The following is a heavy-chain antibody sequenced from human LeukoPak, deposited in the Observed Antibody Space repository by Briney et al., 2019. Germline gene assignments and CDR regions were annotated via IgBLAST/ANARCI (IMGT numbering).Heavy chain of an antibody. CDR1: GGSINSSSYH. CDR3: ARIDWVFDY. D-gene: IGHD3-9*01. Sequence: SETLSLTCTVSGGSINSSSYHWDWIRQPPGKGLEWIGSIYYSGSTYYNPSLKSRVTISVDTSKNQFSLKLSSVTAADTAVYFCARIDWVFDYWGQGTLVTVSS. V-gene: IGHV4-39*07. J-gene: IGHJ4*02. CDR2: IYYSGST.